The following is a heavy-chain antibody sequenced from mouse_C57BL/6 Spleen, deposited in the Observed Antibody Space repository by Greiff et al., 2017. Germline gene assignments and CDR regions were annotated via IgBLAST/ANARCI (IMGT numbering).Heavy chain of an antibody. J-gene: IGHJ4*01. Sequence: EVQLQQSGPVLVKPGASVKMSCKASGYTFTDYYMNWVKQSHGKSLEWIGVINPYNGGTSYNQKFKGKATLTVDKSSSTAYMELNSLTSEDSAVYYCASDNFYAMDYWGQGTSVTVSS. D-gene: IGHD1-3*01. CDR3: ASDNFYAMDY. CDR1: GYTFTDYY. CDR2: INPYNGGT. V-gene: IGHV1-19*01.